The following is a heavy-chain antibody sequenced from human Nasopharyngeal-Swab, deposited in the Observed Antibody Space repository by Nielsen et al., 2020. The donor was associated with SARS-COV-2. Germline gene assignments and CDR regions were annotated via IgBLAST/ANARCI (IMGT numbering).Heavy chain of an antibody. CDR2: ITSSSSTR. V-gene: IGHV3-48*02. Sequence: GGSLRLSCAASGFAFSDYSMDWVRQAPGKGLEWVSYITSSSSTRYYADSVKGRFTVSRDNAKNSLYLQMSSLRDKDTAVYYCVREFEATGATYLDYWGLGTLVTVSS. J-gene: IGHJ4*02. D-gene: IGHD1-26*01. CDR3: VREFEATGATYLDY. CDR1: GFAFSDYS.